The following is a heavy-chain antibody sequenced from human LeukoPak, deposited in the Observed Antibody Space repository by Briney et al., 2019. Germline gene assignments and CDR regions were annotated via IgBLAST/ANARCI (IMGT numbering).Heavy chain of an antibody. CDR3: ARETSRSRAGGGFDY. Sequence: PGGSLRLSCAASGFTFSSYAMHWVRQAPGKGLEWVAVISYDGSNKYYADSVKGRFTISRDNSKNTLYLQMNSLRAEDTAVYYCARETSRSRAGGGFDYWGQGTLVTVSS. V-gene: IGHV3-30*04. CDR1: GFTFSSYA. J-gene: IGHJ4*02. D-gene: IGHD3-16*01. CDR2: ISYDGSNK.